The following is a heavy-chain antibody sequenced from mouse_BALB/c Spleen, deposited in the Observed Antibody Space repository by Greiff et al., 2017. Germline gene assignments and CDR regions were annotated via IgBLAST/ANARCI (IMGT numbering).Heavy chain of an antibody. D-gene: IGHD2-1*01. V-gene: IGHV8-12*01. Sequence: QVTLNESGPGILQPSQTLSLTCSFSGFSLSTSGMGVSWIRQPSGKGLEWLAHIYWDDDKRYNPSLKSRLTISKDTSRNQVFLKITSVDTADTATYYCARGNSYAMDYWGQGTSVTVSS. J-gene: IGHJ4*01. CDR1: GFSLSTSGMG. CDR2: IYWDDDK. CDR3: ARGNSYAMDY.